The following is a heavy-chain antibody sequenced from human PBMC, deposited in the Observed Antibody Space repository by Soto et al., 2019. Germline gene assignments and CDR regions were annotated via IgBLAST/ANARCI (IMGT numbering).Heavy chain of an antibody. CDR1: GGSISSYY. Sequence: SETLSLTCTVSGGSISSYYWSWIRQPPGKGLEWIGDIYYSGSTNYNPSLKSRVTISVDTSKNQFSLKLSSVTAADTAVYYCARAAMGGSSWPFDYWGQGTLVTVSS. V-gene: IGHV4-59*12. J-gene: IGHJ4*02. CDR2: IYYSGST. D-gene: IGHD6-13*01. CDR3: ARAAMGGSSWPFDY.